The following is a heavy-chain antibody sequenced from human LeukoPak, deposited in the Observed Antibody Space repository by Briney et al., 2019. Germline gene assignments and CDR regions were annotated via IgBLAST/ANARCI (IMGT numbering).Heavy chain of an antibody. V-gene: IGHV4-34*09. CDR2: INHSGST. D-gene: IGHD2-15*01. CDR1: GGSFSGYY. J-gene: IGHJ4*02. Sequence: SETLSLTCAVYGGSFSGYYWSWIRQPPGKGLEWIGEINHSGSTNYNPSLKSRVTISVDTSKNQFSLKLSSVTAADTAVYYCARDLPGRGSGGIGYWGQGTLVTVSS. CDR3: ARDLPGRGSGGIGY.